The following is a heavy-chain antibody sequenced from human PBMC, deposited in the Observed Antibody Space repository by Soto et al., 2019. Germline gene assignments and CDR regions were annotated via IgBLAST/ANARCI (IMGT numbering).Heavy chain of an antibody. V-gene: IGHV1-46*01. Sequence: ASVKVSCKASGYTFTSYYMHWVRQAPGQGLEWMGIINPSGGSTSYAQKSQGRVTMTRDTSTSTVYMELSSLRSEDTAVYYCARYYAPVAGTHSYGMDVWGQGTTVTVSS. CDR1: GYTFTSYY. D-gene: IGHD6-19*01. J-gene: IGHJ6*02. CDR3: ARYYAPVAGTHSYGMDV. CDR2: INPSGGST.